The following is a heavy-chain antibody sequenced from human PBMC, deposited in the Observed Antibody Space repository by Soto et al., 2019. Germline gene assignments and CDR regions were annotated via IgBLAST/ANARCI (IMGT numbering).Heavy chain of an antibody. CDR1: GGSIRSGGYY. CDR3: ARHRYCSSTSCYNQFDY. Sequence: SETLSLTCTVSGGSIRSGGYYWSWIRQHPGTVLEWIGNIFYSGSTYYNPSLKSRVTISVDTSKNQFSLKLSSVTAADTAVYYFARHRYCSSTSCYNQFDYWGHGTLVTVSS. CDR2: IFYSGST. D-gene: IGHD2-2*02. V-gene: IGHV4-31*03. J-gene: IGHJ4*01.